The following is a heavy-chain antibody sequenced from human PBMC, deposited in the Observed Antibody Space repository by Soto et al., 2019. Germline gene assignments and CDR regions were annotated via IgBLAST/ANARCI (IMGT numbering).Heavy chain of an antibody. V-gene: IGHV4-34*02. Sequence: QVRLQQWGAGRLRPSETLSLTCSVSGGSLSGDSWNWIRQPPGKALAWIGKINHLGGTEYNPSLESRATISADACEKQFYLRLTSVTAADTAVYYCTGGGGPPGARSFDWVKLGYFALWDQGALVTVSS. J-gene: IGHJ5*02. CDR1: GGSLSGDS. CDR2: INHLGGT. D-gene: IGHD3-9*01. CDR3: TGGGGPPGARSFDWVKLGYFAL.